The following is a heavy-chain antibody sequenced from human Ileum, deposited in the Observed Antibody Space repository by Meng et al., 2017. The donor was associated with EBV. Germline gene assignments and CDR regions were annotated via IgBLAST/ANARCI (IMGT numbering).Heavy chain of an antibody. V-gene: IGHV4-4*02. J-gene: IGHJ4*02. CDR1: GGSISRSDW. CDR3: ASSDYYRSDY. D-gene: IGHD3-22*01. Sequence: QVQLQESGPGLVKPSETLSLTCAVSGGSISRSDWWSWVRQPPGKGLEWIGETSHSGSTNYSPSLKSRVTISLDKSKNQLSLKLNSVTAADTAVYYCASSDYYRSDYWGQGTLVTSPQ. CDR2: TSHSGST.